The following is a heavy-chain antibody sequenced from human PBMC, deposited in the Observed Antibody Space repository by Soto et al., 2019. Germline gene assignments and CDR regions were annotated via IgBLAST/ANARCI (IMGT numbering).Heavy chain of an antibody. V-gene: IGHV1-69*01. CDR2: IIPIFGTA. CDR1: GGTFSSYA. J-gene: IGHJ1*01. Sequence: QVQLVQSGAEVKKPGSSVKVSCKASGGTFSSYAISWVRQAPGQGLEWMGGIIPIFGTANYAQKFQGRVTITAEESTSTAYMELSSLRSEDTAVYYCARDRRIAVAGRDFKYFQHWGQGTLVTVSS. CDR3: ARDRRIAVAGRDFKYFQH. D-gene: IGHD6-19*01.